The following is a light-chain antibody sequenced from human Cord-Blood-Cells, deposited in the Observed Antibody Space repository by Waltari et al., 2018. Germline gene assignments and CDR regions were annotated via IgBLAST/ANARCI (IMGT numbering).Light chain of an antibody. CDR1: QSTRSS. J-gene: IGKJ1*01. CDR3: QQSYSTPWT. Sequence: DIQMTQSPSSLSASVGDRVTITCRASQSTRSSLNWYQQKPGKAPKLLIYAASSLQSGVPSRFSGSVSGTDFTLTISSLQPEDFATYYCQQSYSTPWTFGQGTKVEIK. CDR2: AAS. V-gene: IGKV1-39*01.